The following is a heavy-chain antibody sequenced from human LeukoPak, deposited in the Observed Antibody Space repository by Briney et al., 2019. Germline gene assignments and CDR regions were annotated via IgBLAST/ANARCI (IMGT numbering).Heavy chain of an antibody. CDR3: ARGPSPAYSSSWYGYYFDY. V-gene: IGHV4-31*03. Sequence: PSQTLSLTCTVSGGSISSGGYYWSWIRQHPGKGLEWIGYIYYSGSTYYSPSFKSRATISVDTSKNQFSLKLSSVTAADTAVYYCARGPSPAYSSSWYGYYFDYWGQGTLVTVSS. D-gene: IGHD6-13*01. CDR1: GGSISSGGYY. CDR2: IYYSGST. J-gene: IGHJ4*02.